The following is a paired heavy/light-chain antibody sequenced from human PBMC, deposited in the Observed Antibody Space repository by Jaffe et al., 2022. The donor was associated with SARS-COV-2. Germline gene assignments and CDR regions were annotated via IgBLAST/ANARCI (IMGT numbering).Light chain of an antibody. CDR3: ISRDSSDNRPGV. Sequence: SELTQDPAVSVALGQTVRITCQGDSLTLYYASWYQQKPGQAPVLVIYGKNSRPSGIPDRFSVSRSGNTASLTITGAQAEDEAEYYCISRDSSDNRPGVFGGGTKLTVL. CDR1: SLTLYY. CDR2: GKN. V-gene: IGLV3-19*01. J-gene: IGLJ3*02.
Heavy chain of an antibody. CDR2: INHSGST. Sequence: QVQLQQWGAGLLKSSETLSLTCVVHGGSFSDYYWSWIRQPPGKGLEWIGEINHSGSTIYNPSLKSRLTMSVDTSNSQFSLKLNSVTAADTAVYYCGRGTYYYESSDYYYNYYYVDVWGKGTTVTVSS. CDR1: GGSFSDYY. J-gene: IGHJ6*03. CDR3: GRGTYYYESSDYYYNYYYVDV. V-gene: IGHV4-34*01. D-gene: IGHD3-22*01.